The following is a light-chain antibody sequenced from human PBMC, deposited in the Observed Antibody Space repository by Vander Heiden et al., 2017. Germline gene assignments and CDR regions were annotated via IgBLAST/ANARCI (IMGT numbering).Light chain of an antibody. Sequence: DIQLMQSPSFLSASVGDSVTITCRARQGISSYLAWYQQKPGKAPKLLIYAASTLQSGVPSRFSGSGSVTEFTPTISSLQPDDFAAYYCQQLNSYLITFGQGTRLEIK. CDR2: AAS. V-gene: IGKV1-9*01. CDR1: QGISSY. J-gene: IGKJ5*01. CDR3: QQLNSYLIT.